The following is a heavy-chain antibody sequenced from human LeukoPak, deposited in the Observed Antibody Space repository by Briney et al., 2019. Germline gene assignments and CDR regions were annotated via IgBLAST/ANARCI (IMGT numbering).Heavy chain of an antibody. D-gene: IGHD2-21*02. J-gene: IGHJ3*02. CDR2: INPNSGDT. V-gene: IGHV1-2*02. CDR1: GYTFTGYY. Sequence: GASVKVSCKTSGYTFTGYYIHWVRQAPGQGLEWMGWINPNSGDTKYAQKFQGRVTMTTDTSISTAYMDLSRLRSDDTAVYYCAKVRPGHCCSFDIWGQGTMVTVSS. CDR3: AKVRPGHCCSFDI.